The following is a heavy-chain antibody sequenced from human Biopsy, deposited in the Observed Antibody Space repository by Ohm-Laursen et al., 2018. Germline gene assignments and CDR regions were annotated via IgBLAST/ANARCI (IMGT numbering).Heavy chain of an antibody. J-gene: IGHJ4*02. D-gene: IGHD5-24*01. CDR1: GFTFYNNY. Sequence: SLRLSCAASGFTFYNNYMTWVRQAPGKGLEWVSLIYSGGDTRYADSAKGRFTISRDSYKNTLYLQMNSLGVEDTAVYYCVRGPYGVATKGRGQGTLVTVSS. CDR2: IYSGGDT. V-gene: IGHV3-66*01. CDR3: VRGPYGVATKG.